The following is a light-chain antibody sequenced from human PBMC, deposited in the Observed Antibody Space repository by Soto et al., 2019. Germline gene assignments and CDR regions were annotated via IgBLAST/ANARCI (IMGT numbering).Light chain of an antibody. CDR2: GAS. CDR3: QQYNTGPRT. CDR1: QSVSSN. V-gene: IGKV3-15*01. Sequence: EIVMTQSPATLSVSPGERATLSCRASQSVSSNLAWYQQKTGQAPRLLIYGASTRATGIPARFSGSGSGTEFTLTISSLQSEDFAVYYCQQYNTGPRTFGQGTKVEIK. J-gene: IGKJ1*01.